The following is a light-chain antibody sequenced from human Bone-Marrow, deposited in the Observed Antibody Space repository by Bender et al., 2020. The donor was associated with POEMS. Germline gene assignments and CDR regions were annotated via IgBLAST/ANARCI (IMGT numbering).Light chain of an antibody. Sequence: QSGLTQPASVSGSPGQSITISCTGTSSDVGGYNYVSWYHQPPGKVPKLIIYDVTNRPPGVSDRFSGSKSGSTASLTVSGLQAEDEGDYYCCSYAGYSTVFGGGTKLTVL. CDR1: SSDVGGYNY. CDR3: CSYAGYSTV. J-gene: IGLJ3*02. V-gene: IGLV2-14*03. CDR2: DVT.